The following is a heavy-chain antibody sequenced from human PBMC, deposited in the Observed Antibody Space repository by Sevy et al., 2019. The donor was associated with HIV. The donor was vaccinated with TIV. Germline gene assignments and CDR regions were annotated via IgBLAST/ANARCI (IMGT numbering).Heavy chain of an antibody. Sequence: GGSLRLSCEASGFTFNNFPIHWVRQAPGKGLEWVAVVSFDGGSKYYADSVRGRFTVSRDNSKNPVYLQLNSLRAADTAVYYCWGERARSITFDIWGQGTLVTVSS. CDR3: WGERARSITFDI. V-gene: IGHV3-30-3*01. CDR2: VSFDGGSK. J-gene: IGHJ3*02. D-gene: IGHD3-16*01. CDR1: GFTFNNFP.